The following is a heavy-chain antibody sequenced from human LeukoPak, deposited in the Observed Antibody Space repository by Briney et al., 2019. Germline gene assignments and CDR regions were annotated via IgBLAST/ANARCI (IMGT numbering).Heavy chain of an antibody. CDR3: ARVVLEGPHYGDYLFFDY. V-gene: IGHV4-39*07. CDR1: GFTFSSYS. D-gene: IGHD4-17*01. J-gene: IGHJ4*02. Sequence: GSLRLSCAASGFTFSSYSMNWVRQPPGKGLEWIGSIYYSGSTYYNPSLKSRVTISVDTSKNQFSLKLSSVTAADTAVYYCARVVLEGPHYGDYLFFDYWGQGTLVTVSS. CDR2: IYYSGST.